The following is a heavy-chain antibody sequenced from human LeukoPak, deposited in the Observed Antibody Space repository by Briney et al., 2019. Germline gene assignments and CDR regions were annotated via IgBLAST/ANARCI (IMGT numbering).Heavy chain of an antibody. J-gene: IGHJ6*03. CDR3: ARGPTAADYYYYMDV. CDR1: RGTFISYA. CDR2: IIPIFGTA. D-gene: IGHD6-25*01. Sequence: SSVKVSCKASRGTFISYAISWVRQAPAQGLEWMGGIIPIFGTANYAQKFQGRVTITADKSTSTAYMELSSLRSEDTAVYYCARGPTAADYYYYMDVWGKGTTVTVSS. V-gene: IGHV1-69*06.